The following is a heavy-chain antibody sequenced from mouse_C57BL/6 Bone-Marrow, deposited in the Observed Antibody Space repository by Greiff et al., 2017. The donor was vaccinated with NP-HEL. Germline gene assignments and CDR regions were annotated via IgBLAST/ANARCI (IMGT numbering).Heavy chain of an antibody. J-gene: IGHJ3*01. CDR3: ARSFYYYGSRAWFAY. Sequence: QVQLQQPGAELVKPGASVKLSCKASGYTFTSYWMHWVKQRPGQGLEWIGMIHPNSGSTNYNEKLTSKATLTVDKSSSTAYMQLSSLTSEDSAVYYCARSFYYYGSRAWFAYWGQGTLVTVSA. CDR2: IHPNSGST. CDR1: GYTFTSYW. V-gene: IGHV1-64*01. D-gene: IGHD1-1*01.